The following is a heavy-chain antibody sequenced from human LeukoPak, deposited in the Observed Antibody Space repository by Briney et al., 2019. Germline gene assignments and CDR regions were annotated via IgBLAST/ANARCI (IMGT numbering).Heavy chain of an antibody. V-gene: IGHV4-34*01. CDR1: GGSFSGYY. D-gene: IGHD6-6*01. Sequence: SETLSLTCAVYGGSFSGYYWSWIRQPPGKGLKWIGEINHSGSTNYHPSLKSRVTLSVDTSKNQFSLKLSSVTAADTAVYYGARGWSRAARRDYYYDRDVWGKGTTVTVSS. CDR3: ARGWSRAARRDYYYDRDV. J-gene: IGHJ6*03. CDR2: INHSGST.